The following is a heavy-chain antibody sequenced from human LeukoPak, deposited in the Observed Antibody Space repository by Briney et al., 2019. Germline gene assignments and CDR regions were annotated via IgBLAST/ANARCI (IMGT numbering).Heavy chain of an antibody. CDR2: IYYSGST. D-gene: IGHD2-2*01. CDR3: ARGVIVVVPAATYNWFDP. CDR1: GGSISSYY. J-gene: IGHJ5*02. V-gene: IGHV4-59*12. Sequence: PSETLSLTCTVSGGSISSYYWSWIRQPPGKGLEWIGYIYYSGSTNYNPSLKSRVTISVDTSKNQFSLKLSSVTAADTAVYYCARGVIVVVPAATYNWFDPWGQGTLVTVSS.